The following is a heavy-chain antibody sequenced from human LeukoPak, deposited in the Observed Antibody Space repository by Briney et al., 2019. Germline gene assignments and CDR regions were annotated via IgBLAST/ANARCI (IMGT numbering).Heavy chain of an antibody. J-gene: IGHJ4*02. CDR3: ARAPELGAAAGTLDY. CDR2: INAGNGNT. CDR1: GYTFTSYG. Sequence: ASVKVSCKASGYTFTSYGISWVRQAPGQGLEWMGWINAGNGNTKYSQKFQGRVTITRDTSASTAYMELSSLRSEDTAVYYCARAPELGAAAGTLDYWGQGTLVTVSS. V-gene: IGHV1-3*01. D-gene: IGHD6-13*01.